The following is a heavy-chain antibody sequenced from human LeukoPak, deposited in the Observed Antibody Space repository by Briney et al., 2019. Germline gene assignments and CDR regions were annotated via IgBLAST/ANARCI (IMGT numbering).Heavy chain of an antibody. CDR3: ASGNWNDRAFDI. CDR2: IKPDGSEK. V-gene: IGHV3-7*01. CDR1: GFTFSSYS. J-gene: IGHJ3*02. D-gene: IGHD1-20*01. Sequence: GGSLRLSCAASGFTFSSYSMNWVRQAPGKGLEWVANIKPDGSEKYYVDSVKGRFTISRDNAKNSLYLQMNSLRGEDTAVYYCASGNWNDRAFDIWGQGTMVAVSS.